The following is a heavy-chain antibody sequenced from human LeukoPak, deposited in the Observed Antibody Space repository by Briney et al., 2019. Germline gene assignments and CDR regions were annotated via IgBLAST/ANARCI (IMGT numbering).Heavy chain of an antibody. CDR1: GYTFTGYY. CDR3: ARGGEIQLWFNAFDI. V-gene: IGHV1-2*02. Sequence: ASVKVSCKASGYTFTGYYMHWVRQAPGQGLEWMGWINPNSGGTNYAQKFQGRVTMTRDTPISTAYMELSRLRSDDTAVYYCARGGEIQLWFNAFDIWGQGTMVTVSS. J-gene: IGHJ3*02. D-gene: IGHD5-18*01. CDR2: INPNSGGT.